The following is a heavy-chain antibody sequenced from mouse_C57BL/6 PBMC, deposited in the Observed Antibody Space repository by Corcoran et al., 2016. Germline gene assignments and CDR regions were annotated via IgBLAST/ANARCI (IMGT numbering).Heavy chain of an antibody. Sequence: EVQLQQSGPVLEKPGDSVKMSCKASGYTFTDDYMNWVKQSHGKSLEWIEVINPYNGGTSYNQKFKGKATLTVDKSSSTAYMELNSLTSEDSAVYYCARSDTTVVGSFDYWGQGTTLTVSS. V-gene: IGHV1-19*01. D-gene: IGHD1-1*01. CDR3: ARSDTTVVGSFDY. CDR1: GYTFTDDY. J-gene: IGHJ2*01. CDR2: INPYNGGT.